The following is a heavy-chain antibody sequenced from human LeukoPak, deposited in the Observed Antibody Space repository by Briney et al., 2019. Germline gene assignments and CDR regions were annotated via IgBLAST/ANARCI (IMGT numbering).Heavy chain of an antibody. CDR3: LRVEGVGSRSAEYFQY. V-gene: IGHV6-1*01. Sequence: SQTLSLTFAISGDSVSANSDTWNWIRQSPSKGLEWLGRTYYRSNWYRDSNRYYDYALSVKSRKTINADTSKNQFSLQLDSVLPEGRGVYYCLRVEGVGSRSAEYFQYWGGGTLVSVSS. CDR2: TYYRSNWYRDSNRYY. D-gene: IGHD2-15*01. CDR1: GDSVSANSDT. J-gene: IGHJ1*01.